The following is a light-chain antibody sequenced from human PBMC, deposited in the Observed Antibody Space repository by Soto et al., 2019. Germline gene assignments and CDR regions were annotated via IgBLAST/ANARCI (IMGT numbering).Light chain of an antibody. CDR1: QSVTTY. V-gene: IGKV1-39*01. CDR2: GAS. CDR3: HQSYSNPTT. J-gene: IGKJ5*01. Sequence: DIQMTQSPSSLSASVGDRVTITCRASQSVTTYLNWYQHKPGKAPQLLIYGASRLQSGVPSRFSASGSATDFALTITSLQPEDFATYYCHQSYSNPTTFGQGTRLEIK.